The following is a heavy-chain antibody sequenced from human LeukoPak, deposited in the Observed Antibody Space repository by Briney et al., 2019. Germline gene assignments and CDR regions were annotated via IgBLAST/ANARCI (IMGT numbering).Heavy chain of an antibody. Sequence: SETLSLTCTVSGGSISSSSYYWGWIRQPPGKGLEWIGSIYYSGSTYYNPSLKSRVTISVDTSKNQFSLELSSVTAADTAVYYCARRIIARGLGQENWFDPWGQGILVTVSS. CDR2: IYYSGST. CDR3: ARRIIARGLGQENWFDP. J-gene: IGHJ5*02. CDR1: GGSISSSSYY. D-gene: IGHD3-16*01. V-gene: IGHV4-39*07.